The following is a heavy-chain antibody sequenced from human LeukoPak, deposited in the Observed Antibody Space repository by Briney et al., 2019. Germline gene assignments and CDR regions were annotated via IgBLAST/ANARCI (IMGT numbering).Heavy chain of an antibody. J-gene: IGHJ4*02. V-gene: IGHV3-7*05. CDR1: GFSFRSFW. CDR2: IKEDGSDK. D-gene: IGHD3-22*01. CDR3: ALGRYYYDSSGYE. Sequence: SGGSLRLSCAASGFSFRSFWMSWVHQAPGKGLEWVASIKEDGSDKYYVESVKGRFTISRDNSKNSLYLQMNSLRTEDTALYYCALGRYYYDSSGYEWGQGTLVTVSS.